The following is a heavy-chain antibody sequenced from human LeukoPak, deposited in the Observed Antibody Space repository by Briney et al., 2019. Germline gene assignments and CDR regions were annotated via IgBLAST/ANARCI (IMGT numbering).Heavy chain of an antibody. D-gene: IGHD2-21*01. CDR1: GFTFSSYS. Sequence: GGSLRLSCAASGFTFSSYSMNWVRQAPGKGLEWVSYISSSGSTVHYTDSVKGRFTISRDNAKKSLYLQMNSLRAEDTAVYYCARVKGAYCDDYWGQGTLVTVSS. CDR2: ISSSGSTV. CDR3: ARVKGAYCDDY. V-gene: IGHV3-48*04. J-gene: IGHJ4*02.